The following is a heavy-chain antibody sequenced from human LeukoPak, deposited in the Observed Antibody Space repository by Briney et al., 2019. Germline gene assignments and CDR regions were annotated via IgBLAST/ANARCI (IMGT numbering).Heavy chain of an antibody. CDR2: IYYSGST. Sequence: PSQTLSLTCTVSGGSISSGGSYWSWIRQHPGKGLEWIGYIYYSGSTYYNPSLKSRVTISVDTSKNQFSLKLSSVTAADTAVYYCARDRGTTGDYFDYWGQGTLVTVSS. V-gene: IGHV4-31*03. CDR3: ARDRGTTGDYFDY. J-gene: IGHJ4*02. D-gene: IGHD3-16*01. CDR1: GGSISSGGSY.